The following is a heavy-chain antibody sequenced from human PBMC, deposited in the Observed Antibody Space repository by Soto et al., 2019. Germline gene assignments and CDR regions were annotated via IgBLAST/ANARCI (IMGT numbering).Heavy chain of an antibody. CDR1: GYTFTSHY. CDR2: VIPIFGTA. Sequence: GASVKVSCKASGYTFTSHYIHWVRRAPGQGPEWMGGVIPIFGTANYAQKFQGRVTITADESTSTAYMELSSLRSEDTAVYYCARGIPGYYYYGMDVWGQGTTVTVSS. V-gene: IGHV1-69*13. CDR3: ARGIPGYYYYGMDV. J-gene: IGHJ6*02.